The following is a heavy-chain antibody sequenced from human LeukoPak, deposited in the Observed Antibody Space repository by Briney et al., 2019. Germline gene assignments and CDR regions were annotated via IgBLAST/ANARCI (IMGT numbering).Heavy chain of an antibody. CDR2: ISAYNGNA. V-gene: IGHV1-18*01. D-gene: IGHD3-16*01. CDR1: GYTFTSYG. J-gene: IGHJ4*02. CDR3: AREDLRFEGNDY. Sequence: ASVKVSCKASGYTFTSYGISWVRQAPRQGLEWMGWISAYNGNANYAQKLQGRVTMTADTSTSTAYMELRSLRSDDTAVYYCAREDLRFEGNDYWGQGTLVTVSS.